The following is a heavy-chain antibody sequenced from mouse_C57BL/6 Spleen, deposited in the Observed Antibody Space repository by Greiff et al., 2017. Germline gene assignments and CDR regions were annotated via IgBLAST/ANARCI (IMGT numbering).Heavy chain of an antibody. J-gene: IGHJ4*01. CDR3: ARKGQLVGAMDY. V-gene: IGHV1-82*01. D-gene: IGHD3-1*01. CDR1: GYAFSSSW. Sequence: QVQLQQSGPELVKPGASVKISRKASGYAFSSSWMNWVKQRPGKGLAWIGRLYPGDGDTNYNGKFKGKATLTADKSSGTAYMQLSSLTSEDSAVYFCARKGQLVGAMDYWGQGTSVTVSS. CDR2: LYPGDGDT.